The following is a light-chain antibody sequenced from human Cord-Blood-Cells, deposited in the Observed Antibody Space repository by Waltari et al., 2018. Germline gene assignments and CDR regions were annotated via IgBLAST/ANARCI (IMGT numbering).Light chain of an antibody. V-gene: IGKV3-11*01. CDR3: QQRSNWPPWT. J-gene: IGKJ1*01. CDR2: DAS. Sequence: EIVLTQSPATLSLSPGERATLSCRASQSVSSYLAWYQQKPGQAPRLLIYDASNRATGIPARFSGSGSGTDFTLTNSSLEPEDFVVYYCQQRSNWPPWTFGQGTKVESK. CDR1: QSVSSY.